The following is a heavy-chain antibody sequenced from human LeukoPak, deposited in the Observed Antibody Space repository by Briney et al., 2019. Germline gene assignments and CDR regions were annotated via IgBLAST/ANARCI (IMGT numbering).Heavy chain of an antibody. J-gene: IGHJ4*02. D-gene: IGHD3-22*01. CDR2: IKEDGSEK. CDR3: TRMYLYESSGYRPSDY. Sequence: GGSLRLSCATSGFTFSNYWMSWVRQAPGKGQEWVAKIKEDGSEKKYVDSVKGRFTISRDNAENAVHLEMNSLRAEDTAVYYCTRMYLYESSGYRPSDYWGQGTLVTVSS. CDR1: GFTFSNYW. V-gene: IGHV3-7*01.